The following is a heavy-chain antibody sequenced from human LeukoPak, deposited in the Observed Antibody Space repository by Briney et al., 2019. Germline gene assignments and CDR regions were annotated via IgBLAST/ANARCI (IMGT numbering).Heavy chain of an antibody. CDR3: ARVEGDIGAFDI. CDR2: IYYSGST. CDR1: GGSISSSSYY. D-gene: IGHD5-12*01. Sequence: SETLSLTCTVSGGSISSSSYYWVWIRQPPGKGLEWIGSIYYSGSTYYNPSLKSRVTISVDTSKNQFSLKLSSVTAADTAVYYCARVEGDIGAFDIWGQGTMVTVSS. J-gene: IGHJ3*02. V-gene: IGHV4-39*07.